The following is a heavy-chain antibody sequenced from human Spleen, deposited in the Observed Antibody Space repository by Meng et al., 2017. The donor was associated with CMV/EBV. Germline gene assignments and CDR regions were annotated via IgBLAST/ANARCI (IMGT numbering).Heavy chain of an antibody. J-gene: IGHJ4*02. V-gene: IGHV4-39*07. CDR2: IHYSGGT. D-gene: IGHD1-26*01. CDR1: GGSISSTSYY. CDR3: ARDSGTYTRMDY. Sequence: GSLRLSCTVSGGSISSTSYYWGWIRQPPGKGLEWIASIHYSGGTFYNPSLKSRVTISVDTSKNQFSLKLSSVTAADTAVYYCARDSGTYTRMDYWGQGTLVTVSS.